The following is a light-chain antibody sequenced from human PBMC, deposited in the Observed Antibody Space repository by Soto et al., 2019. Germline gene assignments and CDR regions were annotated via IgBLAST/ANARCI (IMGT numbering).Light chain of an antibody. Sequence: QSVLTQPPSVSAAPVQKVTISCSGSSSNIWGNSVSWYQQLPVTAPKLLISDDKKRPSAIPDRFCGSKSGTSATLGITGFQTGDEADYYCGSWDSSLSADVFGTGTKVTV. CDR2: DDK. CDR1: SSNIWGNS. J-gene: IGLJ1*01. CDR3: GSWDSSLSADV. V-gene: IGLV1-51*01.